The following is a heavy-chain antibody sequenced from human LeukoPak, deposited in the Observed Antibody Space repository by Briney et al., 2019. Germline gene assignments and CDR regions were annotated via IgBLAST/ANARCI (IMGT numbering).Heavy chain of an antibody. CDR3: ARGASWIDF. CDR2: IYRSGST. D-gene: IGHD1-1*01. Sequence: SQTLSLTCAVSGDSISSPGYSWSWIRQPPGKGLEWIGYIYRSGSTYYNPSLKSRVTMSVDRSKNQFSLKVTSVTAADTAVYYCARGASWIDFWGPGTLVTASS. J-gene: IGHJ4*02. CDR1: GDSISSPGYS. V-gene: IGHV4-30-2*01.